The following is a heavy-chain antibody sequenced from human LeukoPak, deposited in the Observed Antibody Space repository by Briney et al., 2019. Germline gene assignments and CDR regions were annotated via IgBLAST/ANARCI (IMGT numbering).Heavy chain of an antibody. CDR1: GGSFSGYY. D-gene: IGHD6-13*01. J-gene: IGHJ5*02. CDR2: INHSGST. Sequence: SETLSLTCAVYGGSFSGYYWSWIRQPPGKGLEWIGEINHSGSTYYNPSLKSRVTISVDTSKNQFSLKLSSVTAADTAVYYCARQRVAAANNWFDPWGQGTLVTVSS. CDR3: ARQRVAAANNWFDP. V-gene: IGHV4-34*01.